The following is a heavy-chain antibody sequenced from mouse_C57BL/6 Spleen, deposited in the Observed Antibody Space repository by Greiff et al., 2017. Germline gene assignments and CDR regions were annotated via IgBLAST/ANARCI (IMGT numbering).Heavy chain of an antibody. CDR3: ARGEGYGSSYWYFDV. CDR2: IYPRDGST. Sequence: VQVVESGPELVKPGASVKLSCKASGYTFPSYDINWVKQRPGQGLEWIGWIYPRDGSTKYNEKFKGKATLTVDTSSSTAYMELHSLTSEDSAVYFCARGEGYGSSYWYFDVWGTGTTVTVSS. J-gene: IGHJ1*03. D-gene: IGHD1-1*01. V-gene: IGHV1-85*01. CDR1: GYTFPSYD.